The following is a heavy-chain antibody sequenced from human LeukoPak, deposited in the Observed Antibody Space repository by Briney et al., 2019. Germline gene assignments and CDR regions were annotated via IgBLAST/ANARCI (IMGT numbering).Heavy chain of an antibody. D-gene: IGHD3-10*01. CDR3: ANRGV. V-gene: IGHV4-59*01. CDR2: ISSTESA. J-gene: IGHJ6*02. Sequence: PSETLSLTCTVSGGSITGSYWNWIRQSPGKGLESIGYISSTESANYNPSLKSRVTMSVDTSKNQFSLRLTSVTAADTAVYYCANRGVWGPGATVIVSS. CDR1: GGSITGSY.